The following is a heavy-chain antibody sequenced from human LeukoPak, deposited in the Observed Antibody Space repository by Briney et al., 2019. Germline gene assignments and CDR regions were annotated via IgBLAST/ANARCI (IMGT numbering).Heavy chain of an antibody. Sequence: GESLKISCKGSGYTFPYYWIAWVRQMPGKGLEWMGIIYPDDSDTRYSPSFQGLVTISADKSITTAYLQWSSLEASDTAMYYCARLRSSSWYTVDYWGQGTLVTVSS. CDR3: ARLRSSSWYTVDY. D-gene: IGHD6-13*01. CDR1: GYTFPYYW. V-gene: IGHV5-51*01. J-gene: IGHJ4*02. CDR2: IYPDDSDT.